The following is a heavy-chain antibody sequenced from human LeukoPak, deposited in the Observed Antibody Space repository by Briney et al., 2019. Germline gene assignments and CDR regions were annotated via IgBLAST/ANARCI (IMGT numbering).Heavy chain of an antibody. D-gene: IGHD1-26*01. CDR3: AREPPPHSGSYLGGAFDI. CDR2: INPNSGGT. Sequence: GASVKVSCKASGYTFTGYYMHWVRQAPGQGLEWMGWINPNSGGTNYAQKFQGRVTMTRDTSISTAYMELSRLRSDDTAVYYCAREPPPHSGSYLGGAFDIWGQGTMVTVSS. CDR1: GYTFTGYY. J-gene: IGHJ3*02. V-gene: IGHV1-2*02.